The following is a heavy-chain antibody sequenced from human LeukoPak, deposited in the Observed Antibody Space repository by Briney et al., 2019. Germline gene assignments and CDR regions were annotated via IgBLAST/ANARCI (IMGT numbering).Heavy chain of an antibody. Sequence: ASVKVSCKVSGYTFTGYYMHWVRQAPGQGLEWMGWINPNSGGTNYAQKFQGRVTMTRDTSISTAYMELSRLRSDDTAVYYCASIPGIAVAAGYWGQGTLVTVSS. CDR2: INPNSGGT. CDR1: GYTFTGYY. V-gene: IGHV1-2*02. J-gene: IGHJ4*02. D-gene: IGHD6-19*01. CDR3: ASIPGIAVAAGY.